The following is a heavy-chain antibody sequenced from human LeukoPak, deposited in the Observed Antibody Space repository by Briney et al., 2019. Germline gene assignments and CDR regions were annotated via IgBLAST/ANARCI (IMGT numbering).Heavy chain of an antibody. Sequence: GASVKVSCKASGYIFTGYYMHWVRQAPGLGLEWMGWINPNSGGTNYAQRFQGRVTMTSDTFISTAYMELSRLRSDDTAVYYCATPTVGTSRFDGFDIWGQGTMVTVSP. CDR3: ATPTVGTSRFDGFDI. CDR1: GYIFTGYY. CDR2: INPNSGGT. V-gene: IGHV1-2*02. D-gene: IGHD4-23*01. J-gene: IGHJ3*02.